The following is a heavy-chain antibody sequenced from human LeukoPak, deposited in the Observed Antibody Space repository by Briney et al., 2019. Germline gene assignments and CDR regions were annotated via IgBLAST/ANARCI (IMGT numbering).Heavy chain of an antibody. CDR1: GFTFSSYG. J-gene: IGHJ4*02. V-gene: IGHV3-30*02. Sequence: GGSLRLSCAASGFTFSSYGMHWVRQAPGKGLEWVAFIRYDGSNKYYADSVKGRFTISRDNSKNTLYLQMNSLKTEDTAVYYRTTDLGIAARIHDYWGQGTLVTFSS. D-gene: IGHD6-6*01. CDR2: IRYDGSNK. CDR3: TTDLGIAARIHDY.